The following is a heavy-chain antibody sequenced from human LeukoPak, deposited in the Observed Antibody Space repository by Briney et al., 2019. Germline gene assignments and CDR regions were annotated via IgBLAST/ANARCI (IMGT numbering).Heavy chain of an antibody. CDR2: IYYSGST. D-gene: IGHD3-22*01. CDR1: GGSISSYY. J-gene: IGHJ2*01. V-gene: IGHV4-59*01. Sequence: SETLSLTCTVSGGSISSYYWNWIRQPPGKGLEWIGYIYYSGSTNYNPSLKSRVTISVDTSKNQFSLKLSSVTAADTAVYYCARGYYDSSGYYWYFDLWGRGTLVTVSS. CDR3: ARGYYDSSGYYWYFDL.